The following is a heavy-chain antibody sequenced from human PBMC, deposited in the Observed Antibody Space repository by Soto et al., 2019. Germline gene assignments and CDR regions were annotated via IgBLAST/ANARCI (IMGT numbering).Heavy chain of an antibody. D-gene: IGHD6-25*01. Sequence: QVELQESGPRLVKSSGTLSLTCEVSSGSISTGNWWSWVRQPPGKGLEWIGEIYYTGATNYNPSLKSRVPMTIDKSKVQFSLILTSATAADTAVYYCARVFSSGSGWMYYFDFWGQGILVSVSS. CDR1: SGSISTGNW. CDR3: ARVFSSGSGWMYYFDF. J-gene: IGHJ4*02. V-gene: IGHV4-4*02. CDR2: IYYTGAT.